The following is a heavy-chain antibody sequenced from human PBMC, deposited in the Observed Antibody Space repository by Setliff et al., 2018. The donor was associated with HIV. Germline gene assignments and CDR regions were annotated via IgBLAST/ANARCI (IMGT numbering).Heavy chain of an antibody. J-gene: IGHJ6*02. CDR1: GGSISNSRYY. CDR2: IYYSGST. Sequence: PSETLSLTCTVSGGSISNSRYYWSWIRQPPGKGLEWIGSIYYSGSTYYNPSLKSRVTISVDTSKNQFSLKLSSVTAADAAVYYCAIHPRVPDYYYYGMDVWGQGTTVTVSS. CDR3: AIHPRVPDYYYYGMDV. V-gene: IGHV4-39*01.